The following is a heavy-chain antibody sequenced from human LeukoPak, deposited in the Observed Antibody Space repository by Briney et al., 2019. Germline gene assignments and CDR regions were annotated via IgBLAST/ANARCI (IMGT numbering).Heavy chain of an antibody. CDR2: ISGSGVST. CDR1: GFTFSSYE. D-gene: IGHD3-16*01. V-gene: IGHV3-23*01. Sequence: QPGGSLRLSCAVSGFTFSSYEMNWVRQAPGKGLEWVSAISGSGVSTFYADSVKGRFTISRDNSKNTLFLQMNSLRAEDTAVYYCAREVGGSAFDIWGQGTMVTVSS. J-gene: IGHJ3*02. CDR3: AREVGGSAFDI.